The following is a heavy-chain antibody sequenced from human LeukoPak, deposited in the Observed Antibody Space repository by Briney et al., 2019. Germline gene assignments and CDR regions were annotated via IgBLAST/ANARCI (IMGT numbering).Heavy chain of an antibody. CDR3: ARGHPRSFYDFWSGYYYYYYYGMDV. CDR1: GFTFSSYS. Sequence: GGSLRLSCAASGFTFSSYSMSWIRQAPGKGLEWVSYISSSGSTIYYADSVKGRFTISRDNAKNSLYLQMNSLRAEDTAVYYCARGHPRSFYDFWSGYYYYYYYGMDVWGQGTTVTVSS. J-gene: IGHJ6*02. CDR2: ISSSGSTI. D-gene: IGHD3-3*01. V-gene: IGHV3-48*04.